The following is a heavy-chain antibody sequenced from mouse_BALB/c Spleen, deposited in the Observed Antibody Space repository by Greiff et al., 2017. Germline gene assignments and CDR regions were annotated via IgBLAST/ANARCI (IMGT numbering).Heavy chain of an antibody. D-gene: IGHD1-3*01. CDR1: GFTFSDYY. Sequence: EVMLVESGGGLVKPGGSLKLSCAASGFTFSDYYMYWVRQTPEKRLEWVATISDGGSYTYYPDSVKGRFTISRDNAKNNLYLQMSSLKSEDTAMYYCARPITGYFDVWGAGTTVTVSS. CDR3: ARPITGYFDV. J-gene: IGHJ1*01. V-gene: IGHV5-4*02. CDR2: ISDGGSYT.